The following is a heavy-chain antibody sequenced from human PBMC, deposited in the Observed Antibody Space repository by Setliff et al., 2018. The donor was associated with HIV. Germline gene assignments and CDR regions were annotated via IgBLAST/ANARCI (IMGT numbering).Heavy chain of an antibody. V-gene: IGHV4-30-4*01. CDR2: IFYSGST. Sequence: SETLSLTCPVSGGSITSGGDYWSWIRQHPGKGLEWLGYIFYSGSTYYNPSLKSRAAISSDAFTKQFSLRLTSVTAADTAVYYCARGTYYDFWTEYGGAAFDIWGQGTKVTVSS. CDR1: GGSITSGGDY. D-gene: IGHD3-3*01. J-gene: IGHJ3*02. CDR3: ARGTYYDFWTEYGGAAFDI.